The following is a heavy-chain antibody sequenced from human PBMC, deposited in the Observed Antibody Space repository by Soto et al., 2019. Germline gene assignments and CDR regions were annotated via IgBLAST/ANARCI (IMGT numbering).Heavy chain of an antibody. V-gene: IGHV3-64D*06. D-gene: IGHD3-9*01. Sequence: GSMGLSCSASGFTFSSYAMHWVRKDPGKGLEYVSAISSNGGSTYYADSVKGRFTISRDNSKNTLYLQMSSLRAEDTAVYYCVKRYFDWLFPYYYYGMDVWGQGTTVTVSS. CDR3: VKRYFDWLFPYYYYGMDV. CDR2: ISSNGGST. J-gene: IGHJ6*02. CDR1: GFTFSSYA.